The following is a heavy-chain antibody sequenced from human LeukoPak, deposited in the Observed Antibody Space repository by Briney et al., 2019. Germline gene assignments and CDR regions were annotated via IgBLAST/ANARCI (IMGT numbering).Heavy chain of an antibody. CDR3: ARDQQLVPGYFDL. J-gene: IGHJ2*01. D-gene: IGHD6-13*01. V-gene: IGHV1-69-2*01. CDR1: GYTFADYY. Sequence: ASVKVSCKVSGYTFADYYMHWVQQAPGKGLEWMGLVDPEDGETIYAEKFQGRVTITTDESTSTAYMELSSLRSEDTAVYYCARDQQLVPGYFDLWGRGTLVTVSS. CDR2: VDPEDGET.